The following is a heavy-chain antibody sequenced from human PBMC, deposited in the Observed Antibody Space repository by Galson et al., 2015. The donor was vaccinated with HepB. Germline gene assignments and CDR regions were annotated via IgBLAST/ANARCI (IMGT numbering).Heavy chain of an antibody. CDR2: ISYDGSNQ. J-gene: IGHJ6*02. CDR3: YTFGYVTPIYYYAMDV. Sequence: SLRLSCAASGFTFSSYGMHWVRQAPGKGLEWVAVISYDGSNQYYADSVKGRFTISRDNSKNTLYLQMNSLRAEDTAVYYCYTFGYVTPIYYYAMDVWGQGTTVTVSS. V-gene: IGHV3-30*03. D-gene: IGHD5-18*01. CDR1: GFTFSSYG.